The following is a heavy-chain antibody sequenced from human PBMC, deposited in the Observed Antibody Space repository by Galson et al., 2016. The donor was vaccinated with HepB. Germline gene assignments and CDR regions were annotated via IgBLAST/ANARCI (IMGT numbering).Heavy chain of an antibody. CDR1: GFTFSRSG. CDR2: IWSDGSNR. V-gene: IGHV3-33*01. Sequence: SLRLSCAVSGFTFSRSGMHWVRQAPGKGLEWVAVIWSDGSNRYYADSVQGRFTISRDNSKNTLFLQMNSLRAEDTAVYFCARGPHASGWAAYYFDAWGQGTLVTVSS. CDR3: ARGPHASGWAAYYFDA. D-gene: IGHD6-19*01. J-gene: IGHJ5*02.